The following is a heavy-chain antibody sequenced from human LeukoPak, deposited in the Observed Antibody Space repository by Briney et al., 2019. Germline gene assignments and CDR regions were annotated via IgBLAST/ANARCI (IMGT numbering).Heavy chain of an antibody. CDR2: FSGDGGTT. CDR1: AFTFSSHW. V-gene: IGHV3-74*01. J-gene: IGHJ4*02. Sequence: GGSLRLSCAASAFTFSSHWMYWVRQAPGKGLVWVARFSGDGGTTRHADSVKGRFTISRDNAKNTLYLQMNSLGVEDTALYYCARGIASSRSVAIDLWGQGTLLAVSS. CDR3: ARGIASSRSVAIDL. D-gene: IGHD6-13*01.